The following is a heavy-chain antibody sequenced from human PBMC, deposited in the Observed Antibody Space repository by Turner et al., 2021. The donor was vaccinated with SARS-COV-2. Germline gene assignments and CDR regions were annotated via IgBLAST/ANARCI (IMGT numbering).Heavy chain of an antibody. J-gene: IGHJ6*02. D-gene: IGHD3-3*01. V-gene: IGHV3-21*01. CDR2: ISSSSTYI. CDR3: ARYRRDYDFWSGAYGMGGMDV. CDR1: GFTFSTYS. Sequence: EVQLVESGGGLVKPGGSLRLSCAASGFTFSTYSMNWVRQAPGKGLEWVSSISSSSTYIYYADSVKGRFTISRDSAKNSLYLQMNSLRAEDTAVYYCARYRRDYDFWSGAYGMGGMDVWGQGTTVTVSS.